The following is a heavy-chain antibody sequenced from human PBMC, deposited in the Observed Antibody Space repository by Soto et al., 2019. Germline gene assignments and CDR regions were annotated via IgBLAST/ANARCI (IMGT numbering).Heavy chain of an antibody. Sequence: ASVKVSCKASGYTFTSYYMHWVRQAPGQGLEWMGIINPSGGSTSYAQKFQGRVTMTRDTSTSTVYMELSSLRSEDTAVYYCAREWEDIVLMVYASRRWFDPWGQGSLV. D-gene: IGHD2-8*01. CDR1: GYTFTSYY. CDR3: AREWEDIVLMVYASRRWFDP. J-gene: IGHJ5*02. V-gene: IGHV1-46*01. CDR2: INPSGGST.